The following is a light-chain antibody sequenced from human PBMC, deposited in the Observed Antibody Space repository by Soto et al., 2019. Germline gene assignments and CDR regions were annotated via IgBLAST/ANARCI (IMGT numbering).Light chain of an antibody. Sequence: AIRMTQSPSSFSASTGDRVTITCRASQGISSYLAWYQQKPGKAPKLLIYDASSLESGVPSRFSGSGSGTEFTLTISSLQPDDFATYYCQQYNSYLWTFGQGTKVEIK. CDR3: QQYNSYLWT. CDR1: QGISSY. V-gene: IGKV1-8*01. CDR2: DAS. J-gene: IGKJ1*01.